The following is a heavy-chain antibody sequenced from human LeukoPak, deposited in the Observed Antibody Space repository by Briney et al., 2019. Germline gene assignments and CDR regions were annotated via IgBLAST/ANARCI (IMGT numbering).Heavy chain of an antibody. CDR1: GFTFNSYW. Sequence: GGSLRLSGAASGFTFNSYWMPWVRQAPGKGLVWVSRIDEDGKTIDYADSVKGRFTISRDNAKDTLYLQMSSLRDEDTAVYYCVSDLCGGDDQWGRGTLVTVSS. CDR2: IDEDGKTI. V-gene: IGHV3-74*01. J-gene: IGHJ5*02. D-gene: IGHD3-3*01. CDR3: VSDLCGGDDQ.